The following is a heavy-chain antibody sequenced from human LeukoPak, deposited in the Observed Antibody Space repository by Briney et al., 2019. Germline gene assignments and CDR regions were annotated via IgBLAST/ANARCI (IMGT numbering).Heavy chain of an antibody. CDR2: ISGSGGST. J-gene: IGHJ4*02. CDR3: AKGSGGYSGSYYFDY. D-gene: IGHD1-26*01. V-gene: IGHV3-23*01. Sequence: GGSQRLSCAASGFTFSSYAMSWVRQAPGKGLEWVSAISGSGGSTYYADSVKGRFTISRDNSKNTLYLQMNGLRAEDTAVYYCAKGSGGYSGSYYFDYWGQGTLVTVSS. CDR1: GFTFSSYA.